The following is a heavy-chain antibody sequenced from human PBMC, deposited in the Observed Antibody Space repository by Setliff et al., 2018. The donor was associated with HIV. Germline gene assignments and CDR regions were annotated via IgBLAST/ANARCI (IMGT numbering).Heavy chain of an antibody. CDR3: ARVQMAYAAFDI. D-gene: IGHD4-17*01. J-gene: IGHJ3*02. CDR1: GGSISTYY. V-gene: IGHV4-59*01. Sequence: SETLSLTCTVSGGSISTYYWSWIRQPPGKGLEWIGSIYFTGSSDNNPSLKSRVTLSVDTSKHQFSLKLSSVTAADTAVYYCARVQMAYAAFDIWGQGTMVTVS. CDR2: IYFTGSS.